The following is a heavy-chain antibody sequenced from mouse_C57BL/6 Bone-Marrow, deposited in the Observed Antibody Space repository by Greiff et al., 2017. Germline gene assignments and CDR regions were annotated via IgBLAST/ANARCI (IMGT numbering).Heavy chain of an antibody. D-gene: IGHD1-1*01. CDR2: ILPGSGST. Sequence: QVQLKQSGAELMKPGASVKLSCKATGYTFTGYWIEWVKQRPGHGLEWIGEILPGSGSTNYNEKFKGKATFTADTSSNTAYMQLSSLTTEDSALYYCARSVTTVVAPDEDYWGQGTTLTVSS. CDR1: GYTFTGYW. V-gene: IGHV1-9*01. CDR3: ARSVTTVVAPDEDY. J-gene: IGHJ2*01.